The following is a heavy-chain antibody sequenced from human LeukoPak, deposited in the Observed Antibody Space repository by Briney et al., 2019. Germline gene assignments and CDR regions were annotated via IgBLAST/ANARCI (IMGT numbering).Heavy chain of an antibody. D-gene: IGHD6-19*01. CDR2: IRSSGDTT. J-gene: IGHJ4*02. CDR3: ARGGSSGWFY. CDR1: GFTFSTYA. V-gene: IGHV3-23*01. Sequence: GGSLRLSCAASGFTFSTYAMSWVRQAPGKGLEWVSRIRSSGDTTYYADSVKGRFTISRDNSKNTLYLQMNSLRAEDTAVYYCARGGSSGWFYWGQGTLVTVSS.